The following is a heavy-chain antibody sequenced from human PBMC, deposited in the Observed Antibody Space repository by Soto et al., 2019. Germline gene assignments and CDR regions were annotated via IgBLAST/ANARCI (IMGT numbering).Heavy chain of an antibody. J-gene: IGHJ6*03. D-gene: IGHD2-2*01. V-gene: IGHV4-59*12. CDR2: IHYSGST. Sequence: SETLSLTCTVSGGSISSYYWSWIRQPPGKGLEYIGYIHYSGSTNYKPSVRSRGTISVDTAKNQFSLKLSSVTAADTAVYYRPREGCGSTSCYVLYYYYYYMDVWGKGTTVTVSS. CDR1: GGSISSYY. CDR3: PREGCGSTSCYVLYYYYYYMDV.